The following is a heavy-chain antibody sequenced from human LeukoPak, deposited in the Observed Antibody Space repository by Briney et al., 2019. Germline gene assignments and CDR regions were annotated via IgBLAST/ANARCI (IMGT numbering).Heavy chain of an antibody. V-gene: IGHV4-39*02. J-gene: IGHJ6*03. D-gene: IGHD3-3*01. CDR2: FYYSGRT. Sequence: SETLSLTCTVSGGSISSSSYYWGWIRQPPGKGVEWIVSFYYSGRTYYTPSLKLRVTISVDTSKNHFSLKLSSVTAADTAVYYCARVRHDPLEYGYYMEVWGKGTTVTVSS. CDR1: GGSISSSSYY. CDR3: ARVRHDPLEYGYYMEV.